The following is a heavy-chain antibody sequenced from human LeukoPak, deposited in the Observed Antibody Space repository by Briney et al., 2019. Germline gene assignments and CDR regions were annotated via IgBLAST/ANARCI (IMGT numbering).Heavy chain of an antibody. CDR2: IRYDGSNK. CDR3: AKAVVPAAIRYYYMDV. Sequence: GGSLRLSCAASGFTFSSYGMHWVRQAPGKGLEWVAFIRYDGSNKYYADSVKGRFTISRDNSKNTLYLQMNSLRAEDTAVYYCAKAVVPAAIRYYYMDVWGKGTTVTVSS. D-gene: IGHD2-2*01. CDR1: GFTFSSYG. V-gene: IGHV3-30*02. J-gene: IGHJ6*03.